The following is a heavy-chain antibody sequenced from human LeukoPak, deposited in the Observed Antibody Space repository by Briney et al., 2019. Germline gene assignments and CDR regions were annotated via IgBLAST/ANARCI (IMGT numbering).Heavy chain of an antibody. Sequence: SETLSLTCTVSGGSLSNYYWSWLRQPPGKGLEWVGDMYYTGDTNYNPSLKSRVTISVDTSKNQFSLKLSSVTAADTAVYYCARGSYSSGYAFDIWGQGTMVTVSS. CDR1: GGSLSNYY. V-gene: IGHV4-59*01. J-gene: IGHJ3*02. D-gene: IGHD3-22*01. CDR2: MYYTGDT. CDR3: ARGSYSSGYAFDI.